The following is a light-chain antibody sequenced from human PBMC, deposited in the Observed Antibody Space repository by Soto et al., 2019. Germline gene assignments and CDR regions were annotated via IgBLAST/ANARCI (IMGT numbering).Light chain of an antibody. J-gene: IGLJ3*02. Sequence: QSVLTQSPSVSGAPGQRVTISCTGSSSNIGAGYDVHWYQQLPGTAPKLLIYGDNNRPSGVHGRFSGSKSGTSASLAITGLQAEDEADYYCQSYDSSLSDLVFGGGTKLTVL. V-gene: IGLV1-40*01. CDR3: QSYDSSLSDLV. CDR2: GDN. CDR1: SSNIGAGYD.